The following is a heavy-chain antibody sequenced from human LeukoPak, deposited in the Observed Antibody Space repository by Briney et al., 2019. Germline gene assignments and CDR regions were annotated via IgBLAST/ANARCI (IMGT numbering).Heavy chain of an antibody. D-gene: IGHD6-13*01. V-gene: IGHV3-30*18. CDR1: GFTFSSYA. CDR2: ISYDGSNK. Sequence: EGSLRLSCAASGFTFSSYAMHWVRQAPGKGLEWVAVISYDGSNKYYADSVKGRFTISRDNSKNTLYLQMNSLRAEDTAVYYCAKFSSWYHDGQDYWGQGTLVTVSS. J-gene: IGHJ4*02. CDR3: AKFSSWYHDGQDY.